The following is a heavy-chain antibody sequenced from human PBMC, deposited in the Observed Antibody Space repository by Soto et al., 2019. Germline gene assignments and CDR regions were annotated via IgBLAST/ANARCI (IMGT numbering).Heavy chain of an antibody. J-gene: IGHJ4*02. V-gene: IGHV4-39*01. CDR3: ASHVVPAAIRYSSGWHPHSDY. D-gene: IGHD2-2*02. CDR2: IYYSGST. CDR1: GGSIISSSYY. Sequence: KALETLSLTCTVSGGSIISSSYYCVWIRQPPWNGLEWIGSIYYSGSTYYNPSLKSRVTISVDTSKNQFSLKLSSVTAADTAVYYCASHVVPAAIRYSSGWHPHSDYWGQGTLVTVSS.